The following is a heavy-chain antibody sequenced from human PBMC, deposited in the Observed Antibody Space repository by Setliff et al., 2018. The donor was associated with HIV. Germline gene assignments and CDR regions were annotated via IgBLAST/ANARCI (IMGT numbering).Heavy chain of an antibody. CDR2: IYYSANT. J-gene: IGHJ5*02. CDR1: GGSISSSSYY. D-gene: IGHD6-13*01. Sequence: KSSETLSLTCTVSGGSISSSSYYWGWIRQPPGKGLEWIGSIYYSANTYYIPSLKSRATISIDTSKNQLSLKLRSVTAADTAVYYCARIGSGWSVGRFDPWGQGTLVTVSS. V-gene: IGHV4-39*07. CDR3: ARIGSGWSVGRFDP.